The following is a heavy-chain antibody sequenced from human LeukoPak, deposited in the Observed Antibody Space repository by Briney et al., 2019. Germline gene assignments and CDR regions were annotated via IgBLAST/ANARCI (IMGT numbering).Heavy chain of an antibody. D-gene: IGHD5-18*01. Sequence: KPSETLSLTCTVSGGSISSSSYYWGWIRQPPGKGLEWIGSIYYSGSTYYNPSLKSRVTISVDTSKDQFSLKLSSVTAADTAVYYCARRGYSYGEQYYFDYWGQGTLVTVSS. CDR2: IYYSGST. CDR3: ARRGYSYGEQYYFDY. V-gene: IGHV4-39*01. J-gene: IGHJ4*02. CDR1: GGSISSSSYY.